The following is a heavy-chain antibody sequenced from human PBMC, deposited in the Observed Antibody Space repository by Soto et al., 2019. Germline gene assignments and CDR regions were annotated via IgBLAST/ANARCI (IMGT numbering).Heavy chain of an antibody. Sequence: PGGSLRLSCAASGFTFSSYWMHWVRQAPGKGLVWVSRINSDGSSTSYADSVKGRFTISRDNSKNTLYLQMNSLRAEDTAVYYCAKDLLRYFDWSPIDYWGQGTLVTVSS. J-gene: IGHJ4*02. CDR3: AKDLLRYFDWSPIDY. V-gene: IGHV3-74*01. D-gene: IGHD3-9*01. CDR2: INSDGSST. CDR1: GFTFSSYW.